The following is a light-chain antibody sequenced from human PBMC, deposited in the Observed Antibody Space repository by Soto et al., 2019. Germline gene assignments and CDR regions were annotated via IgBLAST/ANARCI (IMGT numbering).Light chain of an antibody. CDR3: SSYTSSSTLDVV. V-gene: IGLV2-14*01. CDR1: SSDVGGYNY. CDR2: DVS. J-gene: IGLJ2*01. Sequence: QSALTQPASVSGSPGQSITISCTGTSSDVGGYNYVSWYQQHPGKAPKLMIYDVSNRPSGVSNRFSGSKSGNTASLTISGLQDEEEADYYCSSYTSSSTLDVVFGGGTKLTVL.